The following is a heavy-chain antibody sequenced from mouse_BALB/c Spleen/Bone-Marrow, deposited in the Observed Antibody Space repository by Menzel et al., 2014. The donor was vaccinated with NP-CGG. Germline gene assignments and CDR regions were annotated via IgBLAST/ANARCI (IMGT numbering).Heavy chain of an antibody. J-gene: IGHJ2*01. CDR2: IYPGDDDT. V-gene: IGHV1-80*01. Sequence: VKLQEFGAELVRPGSSVKISCKASGYAFSIYWMNWVKQRPGQGLEWIGQIYPGDDDTDYNGKFKGKATLTADRSSSTAYMQLNSLTSEDSAVYFCARGGISIDYWGQGTTLTVSS. CDR1: GYAFSIYW. CDR3: ARGGISIDY.